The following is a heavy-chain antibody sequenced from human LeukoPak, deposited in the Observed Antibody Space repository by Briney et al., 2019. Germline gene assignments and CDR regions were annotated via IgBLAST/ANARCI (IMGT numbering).Heavy chain of an antibody. J-gene: IGHJ4*02. V-gene: IGHV3-43*02. CDR3: AKFTGWLQSAHDYFDY. CDR2: ICGDGGST. D-gene: IGHD5-24*01. Sequence: GGSLRLSCAASGFTFDDYAMHWVRQAPGKGLEWVSLICGDGGSTYYADSVKGRFTISRDNSKNSLYLQMNSLRTEDTALYYCAKFTGWLQSAHDYFDYWGQGTLVTVSS. CDR1: GFTFDDYA.